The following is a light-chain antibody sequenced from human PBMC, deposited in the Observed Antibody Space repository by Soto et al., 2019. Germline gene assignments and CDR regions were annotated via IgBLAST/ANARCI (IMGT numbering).Light chain of an antibody. CDR3: SSYTSSSTNV. CDR1: SSDVGGYNY. Sequence: QSALTQPASVSGSPGQSITISSTGTSSDVGGYNYVSWYQQHPGKAPKLMIYEVSNRPSGVSNRFSGSKSGNTASLTISGLQAEDEADYYFSSYTSSSTNVFGTGTKLTVL. CDR2: EVS. J-gene: IGLJ1*01. V-gene: IGLV2-14*01.